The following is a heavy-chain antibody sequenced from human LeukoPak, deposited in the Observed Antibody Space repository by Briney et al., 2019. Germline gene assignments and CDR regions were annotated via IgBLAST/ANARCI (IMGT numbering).Heavy chain of an antibody. Sequence: GGSLRLSCAASGFTFSSYSMNWVRQAPGKGLEWVSSISSSSSYIYYADSVKGRFTISRDNSKNTLYLQMNSLRAEDTAVYYCAKYRTYYYDSSGHDWGQGTLVTVSS. V-gene: IGHV3-21*04. CDR3: AKYRTYYYDSSGHD. J-gene: IGHJ4*02. CDR1: GFTFSSYS. D-gene: IGHD3-22*01. CDR2: ISSSSSYI.